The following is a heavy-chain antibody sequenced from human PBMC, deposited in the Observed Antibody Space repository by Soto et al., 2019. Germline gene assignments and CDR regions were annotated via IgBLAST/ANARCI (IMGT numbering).Heavy chain of an antibody. Sequence: SETLSLTCTVSGGSISSGDYYWSWIRKPPGKGLEWIGYIYYIGSTYYNPSLKSRVTISVDTSKTQFSLKLSSVTAADTAVYYCAVVPAAIGYFRFFDPWRQGTLVTVSS. D-gene: IGHD2-2*02. CDR3: AVVPAAIGYFRFFDP. V-gene: IGHV4-30-4*01. J-gene: IGHJ5*02. CDR1: GGSISSGDYY. CDR2: IYYIGST.